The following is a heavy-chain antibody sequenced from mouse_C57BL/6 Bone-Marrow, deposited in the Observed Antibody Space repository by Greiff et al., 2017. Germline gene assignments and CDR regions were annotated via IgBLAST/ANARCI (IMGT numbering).Heavy chain of an antibody. CDR3: ARQLRYGAY. D-gene: IGHD1-1*01. CDR1: GYTFTSYG. V-gene: IGHV1-81*01. Sequence: VHLQQSGAELARPGASVKLSCKASGYTFTSYGISWVKQRTGQGLEWIGEIYPRSGNTYYNEKFKGKATLTADKSSSTAYMELRSLTSEDSAVYFCARQLRYGAYWGQGTLVTVSA. J-gene: IGHJ3*01. CDR2: IYPRSGNT.